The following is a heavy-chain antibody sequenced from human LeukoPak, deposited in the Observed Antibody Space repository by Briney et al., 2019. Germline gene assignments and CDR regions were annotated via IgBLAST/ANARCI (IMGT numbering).Heavy chain of an antibody. Sequence: GGSLRLSCAPSGFTFSSYAMRSVRQSPGKGLEWVSAISGSGGSTYYADSVKGRFTISRDNSKNTLYLQMNSLRAEDTAVYYCAKGTTSPDYWGQGTLVTVSS. J-gene: IGHJ4*02. CDR1: GFTFSSYA. V-gene: IGHV3-23*01. CDR2: ISGSGGST. CDR3: AKGTTSPDY. D-gene: IGHD1-1*01.